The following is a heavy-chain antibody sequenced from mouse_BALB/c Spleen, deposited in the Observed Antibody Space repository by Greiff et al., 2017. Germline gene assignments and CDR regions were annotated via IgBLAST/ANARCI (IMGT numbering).Heavy chain of an antibody. J-gene: IGHJ3*01. CDR3: ARDRGAYGSSPFAY. CDR1: GFSLTSYG. CDR2: IWSGGST. D-gene: IGHD1-1*01. Sequence: VKLMESGPGLVQPSQSLSITCTVSGFSLTSYGVHWVRQSPGKGLEWLGVIWSGGSTDYNAALKSRLSISKDNSKSQVFLKMNSLQTDDTARYYCARDRGAYGSSPFAYWGQGTLVTVSA. V-gene: IGHV2-4-1*01.